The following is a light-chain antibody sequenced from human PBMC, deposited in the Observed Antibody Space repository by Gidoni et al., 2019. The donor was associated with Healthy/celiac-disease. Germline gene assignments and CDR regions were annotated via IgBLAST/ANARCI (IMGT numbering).Light chain of an antibody. CDR3: QQRSNWPPLT. CDR2: DSS. CDR1: QSVSSY. V-gene: IGKV3-11*01. Sequence: EIALTQYTATLSLSPGERATLSCRASQSVSSYLAWYQQKPGQAPRLLIYDSSNRATGIPARFSGSGSGTDFTLTISSLEPEDFAVYYCQQRSNWPPLTFGGGTKVEIK. J-gene: IGKJ4*01.